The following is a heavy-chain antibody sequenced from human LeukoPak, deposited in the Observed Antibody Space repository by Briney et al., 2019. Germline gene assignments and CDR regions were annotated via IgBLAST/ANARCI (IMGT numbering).Heavy chain of an antibody. CDR3: ARARSSGWYILDY. D-gene: IGHD6-19*01. CDR1: GGTFSSYA. V-gene: IGHV1-69*13. J-gene: IGHJ4*02. CDR2: IIPIFGTA. Sequence: ASVKVSCKASGGTFSSYAISWVRQAPGQGPEWMGGIIPIFGTANYAQKFQGRVTITADESTSTAYMELSSLRSEDTAVYYCARARSSGWYILDYWGQGTLVTVSS.